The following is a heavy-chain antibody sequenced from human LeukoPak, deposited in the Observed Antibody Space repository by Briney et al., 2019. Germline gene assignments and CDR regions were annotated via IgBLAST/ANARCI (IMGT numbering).Heavy chain of an antibody. V-gene: IGHV1-18*01. CDR2: ISAYNGNT. D-gene: IGHD2-15*01. J-gene: IGHJ4*02. CDR3: ARGDGYCSGGSCMIFDY. Sequence: GASVKVSCKASGYTFTSYGISWVRQAPGQGLEWMGWISAYNGNTNYAQKLQGRVTMTTDTSTSTGYMELRSLRSDDTAVYYCARGDGYCSGGSCMIFDYWGQGTLVTVSS. CDR1: GYTFTSYG.